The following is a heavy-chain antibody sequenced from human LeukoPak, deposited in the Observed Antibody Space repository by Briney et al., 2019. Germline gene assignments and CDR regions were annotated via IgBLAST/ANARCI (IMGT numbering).Heavy chain of an antibody. CDR3: ARDLQQQLVLYYFDY. V-gene: IGHV1-18*01. CDR2: ISAYNGNT. CDR1: GYTFTSYG. J-gene: IGHJ4*02. Sequence: ASVKVSCKASGYTFTSYGISWVRQASGQGLEWMGWISAYNGNTNYAQKLQGRVTMTTDTSTSTAYMELRSLGSDDTAVYYCARDLQQQLVLYYFDYWGQGTLVTVSS. D-gene: IGHD6-13*01.